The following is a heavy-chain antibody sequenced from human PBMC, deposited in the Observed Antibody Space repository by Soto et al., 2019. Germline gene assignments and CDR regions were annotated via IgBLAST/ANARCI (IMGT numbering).Heavy chain of an antibody. J-gene: IGHJ4*02. CDR3: TTDQVVVESPDY. V-gene: IGHV3-15*01. Sequence: EVPLVESGGGLVKPGGSLRLSCAASGFTFSNAWMSWVRQAPGKGLEWVGRIKSKTDGGTTDYAAPVKGRFTISRDDSKNTLYLQMNSLKTEDTAVYYCTTDQVVVESPDYSGQGTLVTVSS. CDR1: GFTFSNAW. CDR2: IKSKTDGGTT. D-gene: IGHD2-21*01.